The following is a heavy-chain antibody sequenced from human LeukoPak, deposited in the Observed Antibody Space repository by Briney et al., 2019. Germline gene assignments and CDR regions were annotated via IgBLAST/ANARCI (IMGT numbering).Heavy chain of an antibody. CDR1: GFTFSSYS. Sequence: GGSLRLSCEASGFTFSSYSMNWVRQAPGKGLEWISYISTSTTTIYYANSVKGRFTISRDNAKKSLYLQMNSLRVEDTAVYYCAKALRFTSRHGFDYWGQGTLVTVSS. CDR3: AKALRFTSRHGFDY. J-gene: IGHJ4*02. D-gene: IGHD2-2*01. CDR2: ISTSTTTI. V-gene: IGHV3-48*01.